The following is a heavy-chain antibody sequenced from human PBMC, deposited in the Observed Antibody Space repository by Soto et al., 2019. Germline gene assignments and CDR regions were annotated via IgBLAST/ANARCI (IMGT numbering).Heavy chain of an antibody. J-gene: IGHJ6*02. Sequence: SETLSLTCTVSGGSISSGGYYWSWIRQHPGKGLEWIAYISYSGSTYYNPSLKSRVTISVDRSKNQFSLKLNSVTAADTAVYYCARDLWGYCGTDCYPLDVWGQGTTVTVSS. CDR1: GGSISSGGYY. CDR2: ISYSGST. D-gene: IGHD2-21*02. CDR3: ARDLWGYCGTDCYPLDV. V-gene: IGHV4-31*03.